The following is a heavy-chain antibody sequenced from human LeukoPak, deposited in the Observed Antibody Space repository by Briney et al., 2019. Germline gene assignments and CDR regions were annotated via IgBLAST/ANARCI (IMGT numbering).Heavy chain of an antibody. CDR1: GFTFSSYA. Sequence: GGSLRLSCAASGFTFSSYAMSWVGQAPGKGLEWGSAISGSGGSTYYADSVKGRFTISRDNSKNTLYLQMNSLRAEDTAVYYCAKSGIQLWLWLNDYWVQGTLVTVSS. J-gene: IGHJ4*02. CDR2: ISGSGGST. CDR3: AKSGIQLWLWLNDY. D-gene: IGHD5-18*01. V-gene: IGHV3-23*01.